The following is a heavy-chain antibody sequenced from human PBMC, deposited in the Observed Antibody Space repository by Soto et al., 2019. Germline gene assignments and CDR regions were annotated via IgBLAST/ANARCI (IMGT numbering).Heavy chain of an antibody. CDR1: GGSLSGYF. CDR3: ARGVGEYY. V-gene: IGHV4-34*01. CDR2: ISHSGST. D-gene: IGHD3-10*01. Sequence: QVQLHQLGAGLLRPSETLSLTCNVSGGSLSGYFWSWIRQPPGKGLEWIGEISHSGSTKYKTSLKSRVTISSDMSKNQFSLRLTSVTAAATGVYYCARGVGEYYWGQGTLVTVSS. J-gene: IGHJ4*02.